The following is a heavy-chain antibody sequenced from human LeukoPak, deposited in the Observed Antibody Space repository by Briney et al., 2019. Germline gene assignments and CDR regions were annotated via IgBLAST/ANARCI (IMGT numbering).Heavy chain of an antibody. CDR1: GFTFSSFE. D-gene: IGHD6-13*01. J-gene: IGHJ4*02. V-gene: IGHV3-48*03. CDR2: ISSSGYTI. CDR3: ARDVSGWYGGFDY. Sequence: GGSLRLSCAASGFTFSSFEMNWVRQAPGKGLEWVSYISSSGYTIYYADSVKGRFTISKDNAKNSLFLQMNSLRAEDTAVYYCARDVSGWYGGFDYWGQGTLVTVPS.